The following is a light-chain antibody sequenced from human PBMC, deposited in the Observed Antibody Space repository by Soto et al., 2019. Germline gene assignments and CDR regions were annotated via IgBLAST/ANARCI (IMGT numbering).Light chain of an antibody. J-gene: IGKJ5*01. CDR1: QGISAY. CDR3: QQFNTAHPT. CDR2: SAS. Sequence: DIQRTQSPSSLSASVGDRVTITCRASQGISAYLAWYQQKPGKVPKLLIYSASTLQSGVPSRFSGSGSGTDFTLTISSLQPEDVATYYGQQFNTAHPTFGQGTRLEIK. V-gene: IGKV1-27*01.